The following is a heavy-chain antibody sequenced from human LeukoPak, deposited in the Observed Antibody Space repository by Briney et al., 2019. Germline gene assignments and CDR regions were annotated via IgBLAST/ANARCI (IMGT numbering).Heavy chain of an antibody. Sequence: GESLKISCKGSGYSFTSYWIGWVRPMPGKGLEWMGIIYPGDSDTRYSPSFQGQVTISADKSISTAYLQWSSLKASDTAMYYCARLTYYYDSSGYSPLDYWGQGTLVTVSS. CDR3: ARLTYYYDSSGYSPLDY. CDR2: IYPGDSDT. D-gene: IGHD3-22*01. CDR1: GYSFTSYW. J-gene: IGHJ4*02. V-gene: IGHV5-51*01.